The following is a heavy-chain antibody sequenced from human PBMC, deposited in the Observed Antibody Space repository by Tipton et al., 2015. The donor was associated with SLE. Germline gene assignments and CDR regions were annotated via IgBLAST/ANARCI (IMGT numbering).Heavy chain of an antibody. CDR2: IWYDGSNK. V-gene: IGHV3-33*01. J-gene: IGHJ4*02. Sequence: SLRLSCAASGFTFSSYGMHWVRQAPGKGLEWVAVIWYDGSNKYYADSVKGRFTISRDNSKNTLYLQMNSLRAEDTAVYYCARELGDGGNRAYRGQGPLDTVAS. D-gene: IGHD4-23*01. CDR1: GFTFSSYG. CDR3: ARELGDGGNRAY.